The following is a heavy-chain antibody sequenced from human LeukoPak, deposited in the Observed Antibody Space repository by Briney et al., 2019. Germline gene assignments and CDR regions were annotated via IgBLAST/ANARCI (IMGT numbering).Heavy chain of an antibody. CDR2: ISGSGANT. D-gene: IGHD3-10*01. CDR1: GFTFNGYA. V-gene: IGHV3-23*01. Sequence: PGWSLRLSCAASGFTFNGYAMSWVRQAPGKGLEWVSSISGSGANTYYANSVKGRFTVYRDNSKNTLYLQVNNLRAEDTAVYYCAKHLGSHNFDYWGQGTLVTVSS. J-gene: IGHJ4*02. CDR3: AKHLGSHNFDY.